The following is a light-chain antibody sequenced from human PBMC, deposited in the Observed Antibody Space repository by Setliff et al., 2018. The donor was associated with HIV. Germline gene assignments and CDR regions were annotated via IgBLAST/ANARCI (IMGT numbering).Light chain of an antibody. CDR3: SSFGRNSLFV. J-gene: IGLJ1*01. V-gene: IGLV2-14*01. CDR1: SGDIGAFTF. Sequence: QSALTQPASVSGAPGQSITISCTGTSGDIGAFTFVSWYQQYPGKAPKLLIYEVTERPSGVSARSSGFKSGNTASLIISGLQAEDEADYYCSSFGRNSLFVFGSGTKVTVL. CDR2: EVT.